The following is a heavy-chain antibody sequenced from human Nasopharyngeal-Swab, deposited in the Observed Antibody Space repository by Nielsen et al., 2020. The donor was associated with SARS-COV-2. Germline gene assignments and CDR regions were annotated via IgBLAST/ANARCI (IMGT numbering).Heavy chain of an antibody. CDR2: ISGSGGGT. CDR3: AKDSSSWYDFDY. D-gene: IGHD6-13*01. V-gene: IGHV3-23*01. CDR1: GFTLRNYD. J-gene: IGHJ4*02. Sequence: GGSLRLSCVGSGFTLRNYDMGWVRQTPGKGLEWVSHISGSGGGTYYTDSVKGRFTISRDNSKNTLHLHMSSLRAEDTAVYYCAKDSSSWYDFDYWGQGTLVTVSS.